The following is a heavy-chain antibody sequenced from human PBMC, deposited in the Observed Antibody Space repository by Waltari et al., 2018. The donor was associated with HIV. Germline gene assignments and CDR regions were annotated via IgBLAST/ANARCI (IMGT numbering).Heavy chain of an antibody. CDR2: LGYDERVT. D-gene: IGHD1-26*01. CDR1: GFIFRSYG. J-gene: IGHJ4*02. V-gene: IGHV3-33*01. Sequence: QVQLVESGGGVVQPGGSLRLSCTSSGFIFRSYGFHWVRQAPGKGLEWVVLLGYDERVTYYVDALKGRFTSSRDNSQNTLYLQMDSLTAEDTAVYYCARAGPYSGSYPYYFDYWGQGTLVTVSS. CDR3: ARAGPYSGSYPYYFDY.